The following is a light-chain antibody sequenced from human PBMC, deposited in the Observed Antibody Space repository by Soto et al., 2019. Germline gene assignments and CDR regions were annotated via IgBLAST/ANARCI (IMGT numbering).Light chain of an antibody. CDR2: ATS. V-gene: IGKV3-20*01. CDR1: QSVSSNY. CDR3: QQYGTSPRSIT. J-gene: IGKJ5*01. Sequence: EIVLTQSPGTLSLSPGERATLSCRASQSVSSNYLAWYQQKPGLAPRLLIYATSSRATGIPDRFSGGGSGTDFTLTINKLEPEDFAVYYCQQYGTSPRSITFGQGTRLEIK.